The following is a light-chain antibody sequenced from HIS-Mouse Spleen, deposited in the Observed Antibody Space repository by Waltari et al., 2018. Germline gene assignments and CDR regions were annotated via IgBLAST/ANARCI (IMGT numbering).Light chain of an antibody. J-gene: IGLJ3*02. V-gene: IGLV2-23*01. Sequence: QSALTQPASVSGSPGQSITISCTGTSRDVGRYNLVSWYQQHPGKAPKLMIYEGSKRTSEVAKRFAGSKSSNPASLTISALQAEDEADYYCCSDAGSSTRVFGGGTKLTVL. CDR2: EGS. CDR3: CSDAGSSTRV. CDR1: SRDVGRYNL.